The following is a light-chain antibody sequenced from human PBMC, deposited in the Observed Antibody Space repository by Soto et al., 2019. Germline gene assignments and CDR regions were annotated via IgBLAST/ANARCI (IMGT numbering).Light chain of an antibody. J-gene: IGLJ1*01. CDR1: SDNY. CDR3: SSYPNSRTLR. Sequence: QSALTQPASVSGSPGQSITISCTGTSDNYVSWYQQHPGKVPKLMIYGVTNRPSGVSDRFSGSKSGNTASLTISGLQTEDEADYYCSSYPNSRTLRFGAGTKVTVL. CDR2: GVT. V-gene: IGLV2-14*01.